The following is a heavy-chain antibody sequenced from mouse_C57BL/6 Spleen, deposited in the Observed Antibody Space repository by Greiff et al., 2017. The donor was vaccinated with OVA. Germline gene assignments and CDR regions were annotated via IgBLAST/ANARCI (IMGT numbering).Heavy chain of an antibody. V-gene: IGHV1-72*01. D-gene: IGHD2-2*01. CDR2: IDPNSGGT. J-gene: IGHJ4*01. Sequence: QVQLQQPGAELVKPGASVKLSCKASGYTFTSSWMHWVKQRPGRGLGWIGRIDPNSGGTKYNEKFKSKATLTVDKPSSTAYMQLSSLTSEDSAVYYCARSTMVTTRAMDDWGQGTSVTVSS. CDR1: GYTFTSSW. CDR3: ARSTMVTTRAMDD.